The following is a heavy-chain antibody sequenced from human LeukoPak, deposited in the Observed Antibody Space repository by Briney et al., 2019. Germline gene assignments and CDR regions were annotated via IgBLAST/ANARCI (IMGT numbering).Heavy chain of an antibody. CDR3: ARHVPIEKGGDPDYYYYGMDV. Sequence: ASETLSLTCTVSGGSISSYYWSWIRQPPGKGLEWIGYIYYSGSTNYNPSLKSRVTISVDTSKNQFSLKLSSVTAADTAVYYCARHVPIEKGGDPDYYYYGMDVWGQGTTVTVSS. CDR2: IYYSGST. J-gene: IGHJ6*02. V-gene: IGHV4-59*08. D-gene: IGHD2-21*02. CDR1: GGSISSYY.